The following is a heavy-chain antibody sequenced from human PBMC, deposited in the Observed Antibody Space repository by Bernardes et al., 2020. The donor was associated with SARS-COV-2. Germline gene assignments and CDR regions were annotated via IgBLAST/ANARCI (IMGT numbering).Heavy chain of an antibody. J-gene: IGHJ4*02. D-gene: IGHD6-19*01. CDR2: ISSSGSTI. CDR3: TREKDRSSGYYWGY. Sequence: GGSLRLSCAASGFTFSDYYLSWIRQAPGKGLEWVSYISSSGSTIYYADSVKGRFTISRDNAKNSLYLQMNSLRAEDTAVYYCTREKDRSSGYYWGYWGQGTLVTVSS. CDR1: GFTFSDYY. V-gene: IGHV3-11*01.